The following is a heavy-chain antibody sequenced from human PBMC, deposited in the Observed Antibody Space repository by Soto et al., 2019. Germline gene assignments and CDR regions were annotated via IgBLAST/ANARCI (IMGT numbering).Heavy chain of an antibody. D-gene: IGHD6-19*01. CDR1: GGSFRTYS. Sequence: QVQLLQSGAEVKKPGSSVRVSCEASGGSFRTYSISWVRQAPGQGLEWMGENIPIFGTVNYAQKFQGRVTINADEPTTTVYMDLRSLRSEDTAVYYCAKGAVAGTPTSYYYYGMDVWGQGTTVTVSS. CDR2: NIPIFGTV. J-gene: IGHJ6*02. CDR3: AKGAVAGTPTSYYYYGMDV. V-gene: IGHV1-69*12.